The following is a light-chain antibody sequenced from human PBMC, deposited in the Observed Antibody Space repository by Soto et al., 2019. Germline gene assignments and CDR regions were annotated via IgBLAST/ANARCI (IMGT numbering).Light chain of an antibody. J-gene: IGKJ4*02. V-gene: IGKV3-20*01. CDR2: GAS. Sequence: IVLTLPPGTVSLSPGERATLSCRASQTTNSNYLACYQQKPGQAPRLLIYGASSSVSGTPDRFRVSGSGTDLTLIISRLEPADSAVYSCQYYGGSPPWPFGGGTKVEIK. CDR1: QTTNSNY. CDR3: QYYGGSPPWP.